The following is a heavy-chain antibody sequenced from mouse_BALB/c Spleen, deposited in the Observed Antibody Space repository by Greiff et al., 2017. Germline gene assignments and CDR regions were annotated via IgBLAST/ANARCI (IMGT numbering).Heavy chain of an antibody. Sequence: VQLQQSGPGLVAPSQSLSITCTVSGFSLTSYGVHWVRQPPGKGLEWLGVIWAGGSTNYNSALMSRLSISKDNSKSQVFLKMNSLQTDDTAMYYCARDHLLRLGYYFDYWGQGTTLTVSS. CDR3: ARDHLLRLGYYFDY. D-gene: IGHD1-2*01. V-gene: IGHV2-9*02. J-gene: IGHJ2*01. CDR1: GFSLTSYG. CDR2: IWAGGST.